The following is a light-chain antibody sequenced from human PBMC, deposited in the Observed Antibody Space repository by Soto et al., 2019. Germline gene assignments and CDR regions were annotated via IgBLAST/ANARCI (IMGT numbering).Light chain of an antibody. CDR2: AAS. V-gene: IGKV1-17*03. Sequence: DIQMTQSPSAMSASVGDRVTITCRASQDINNYLVWFQQKPGTVPKRLIYAASSLQSGVPSRFRGSRSGTEFTLTISRLQPEDFAPYYCLQHNSYPLTFGGGTKLEL. J-gene: IGKJ4*01. CDR1: QDINNY. CDR3: LQHNSYPLT.